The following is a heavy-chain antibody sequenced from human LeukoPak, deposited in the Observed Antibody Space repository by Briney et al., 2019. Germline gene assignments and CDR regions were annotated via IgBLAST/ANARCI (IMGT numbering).Heavy chain of an antibody. V-gene: IGHV4-4*02. J-gene: IGHJ4*02. CDR1: GGSISSSNR. Sequence: PSETLSLTCAVSGGSISSSNRWSWVRQPPGKGLEWIGEIYHSGSTNYNPSLKSRVTISVDKSKNQFSLKLSSVTAADTAVYYCARVPGVVVIRGFDYWGQGTLVTVSS. D-gene: IGHD3-22*01. CDR2: IYHSGST. CDR3: ARVPGVVVIRGFDY.